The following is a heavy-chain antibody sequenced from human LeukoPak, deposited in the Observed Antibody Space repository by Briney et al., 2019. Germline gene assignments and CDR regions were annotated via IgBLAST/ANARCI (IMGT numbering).Heavy chain of an antibody. CDR2: ISSTGNYI. J-gene: IGHJ4*02. Sequence: GGSLRVSCGGSGFIFSNFNMNWVRQAPGKGLEWVSSISSTGNYIHYADSVKGRFTISRDNAQKSLYLQMNSLRVEDSAVYYCARVSTGPVWGQGTLVTVSS. CDR3: ARVSTGPV. D-gene: IGHD1-1*01. V-gene: IGHV3-21*01. CDR1: GFIFSNFN.